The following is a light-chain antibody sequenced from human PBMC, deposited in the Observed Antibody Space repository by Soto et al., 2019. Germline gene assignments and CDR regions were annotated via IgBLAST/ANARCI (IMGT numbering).Light chain of an antibody. CDR1: SSDIGAYNY. CDR2: DVT. J-gene: IGLJ2*01. CDR3: SSYSTSSTLVL. Sequence: QSVLTQPASVSGSPGQSITISCTGTSSDIGAYNYVSWYQQSLGKAPKLMIYDVTKRPSGVSNRFSASKSGNTASLTISGLQAEDEADYYCSSYSTSSTLVLFGGGTKVTVL. V-gene: IGLV2-14*01.